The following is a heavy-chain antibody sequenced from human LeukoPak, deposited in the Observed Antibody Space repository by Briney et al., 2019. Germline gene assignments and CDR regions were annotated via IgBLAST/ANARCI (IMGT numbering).Heavy chain of an antibody. CDR3: ARRNSITIFGVAES. J-gene: IGHJ4*02. V-gene: IGHV4-31*03. D-gene: IGHD3-3*01. Sequence: SETLSLTCTVSGGSISSGGYYWSWIRQHPGKGLEWIGYIYYSGSTYYNPSLKSRVTISVDTSKNQFSLKLSSVTAADTAVYYCARRNSITIFGVAESWGQGTLVTASS. CDR2: IYYSGST. CDR1: GGSISSGGYY.